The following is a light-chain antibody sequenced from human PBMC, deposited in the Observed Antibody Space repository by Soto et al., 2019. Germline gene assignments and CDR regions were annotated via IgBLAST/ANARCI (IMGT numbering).Light chain of an antibody. J-gene: IGKJ2*03. CDR3: QQFNYYPYS. CDR1: QSISTW. V-gene: IGKV1-5*01. CDR2: HAS. Sequence: DIQMTQSPSTLSAFVGDRVTITCRASQSISTWLAWYQQKPGKPPKVLIYHASSLEGGVPSRFSGSGSGTEFTLTITTLQPEAFATYYCQQFNYYPYSFGQGTKLEIK.